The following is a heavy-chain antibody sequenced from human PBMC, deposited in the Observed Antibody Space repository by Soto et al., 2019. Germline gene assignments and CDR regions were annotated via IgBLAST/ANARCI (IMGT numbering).Heavy chain of an antibody. D-gene: IGHD6-13*01. CDR1: GFTFSNYA. J-gene: IGHJ4*02. Sequence: GGSLRLCCAASGFTFSNYAMSWVRQAPGKGLKWVSAIGGSGDWTYYANSVKGRFTISRDNSKNTLYLQMNILRSLDTAVYYCAKDHIVAAAPDYWGQGTLVTVSS. CDR3: AKDHIVAAAPDY. V-gene: IGHV3-23*01. CDR2: IGGSGDWT.